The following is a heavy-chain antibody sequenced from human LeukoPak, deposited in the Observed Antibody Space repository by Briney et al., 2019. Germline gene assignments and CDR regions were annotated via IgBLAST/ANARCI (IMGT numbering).Heavy chain of an antibody. V-gene: IGHV4-61*05. CDR3: ARHRAYSYSSPFDI. CDR2: IYYSGST. CDR1: GGSISTSSYY. Sequence: SETLSLTCTVSGGSISTSSYYWGWIRQPPGKGLEWVGYIYYSGSTNSNASLKSRATIFVDPSKNQFSLRLSSVTAADTAVYYCARHRAYSYSSPFDIWGQGTMVTVSS. D-gene: IGHD6-6*01. J-gene: IGHJ3*02.